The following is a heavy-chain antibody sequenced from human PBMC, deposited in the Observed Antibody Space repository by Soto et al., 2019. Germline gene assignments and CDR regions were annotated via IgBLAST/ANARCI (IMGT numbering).Heavy chain of an antibody. J-gene: IGHJ5*02. CDR3: AREVSPNSRVWYTVLVRWFDP. Sequence: QVQLQESGPGLVKPSQTLSLTCTVSGGSINSGDYYWSWVRQVPGKGLEWIGFISYSGNTHYNPSLESRVTISKDPSKNQFSLRLNSMTAADSAVYYCAREVSPNSRVWYTVLVRWFDPWGQGTLVTVSS. CDR1: GGSINSGDYY. D-gene: IGHD6-19*01. CDR2: ISYSGNT. V-gene: IGHV4-31*03.